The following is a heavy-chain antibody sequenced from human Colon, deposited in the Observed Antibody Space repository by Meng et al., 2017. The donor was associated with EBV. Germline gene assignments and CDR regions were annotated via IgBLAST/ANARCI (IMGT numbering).Heavy chain of an antibody. Sequence: HLPLQESDSGLVQPSQSLSLTCAVSGDPISSGDYSWSWIRQPPGQGLEWIGYIYHGGTTYNTSLKSRVTISVDNSKNQFSLRLTSVTAADTAVYYCARGPYCGGDCYWFDPWGQGTLVTVSS. V-gene: IGHV4-30-2*01. CDR1: GDPISSGDYS. CDR2: IYHGGTT. CDR3: ARGPYCGGDCYWFDP. D-gene: IGHD2-21*02. J-gene: IGHJ5*02.